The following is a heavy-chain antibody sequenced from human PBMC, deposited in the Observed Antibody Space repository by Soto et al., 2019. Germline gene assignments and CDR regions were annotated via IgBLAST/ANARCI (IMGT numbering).Heavy chain of an antibody. D-gene: IGHD2-21*01. J-gene: IGHJ3*02. CDR1: GYTFTSYY. V-gene: IGHV1-46*01. CDR3: ARVTPYGVVAAGAFDI. Sequence: ASVKVSCKASGYTFTSYYMHWVRQAPGQGLEWMGVINPSGGSTSYAQKFQGRVTMTRDTSTSTVCMELSSLRSEDTAVYYCARVTPYGVVAAGAFDIWGQGTMVTVSS. CDR2: INPSGGST.